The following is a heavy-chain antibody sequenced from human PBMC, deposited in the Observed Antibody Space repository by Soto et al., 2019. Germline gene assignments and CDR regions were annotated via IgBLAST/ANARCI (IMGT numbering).Heavy chain of an antibody. CDR1: GYSFTSYW. V-gene: IGHV5-51*01. J-gene: IGHJ4*02. D-gene: IGHD3-10*01. CDR2: IYPGDSDT. Sequence: PGESLKISCKGSGYSFTSYWIGWVRQMPGKGLEWMGIIYPGDSDTRYSPSFQGQVTISADKSISTAYLQWSSLKASDTAMYYCARPTMVRGFLAWCVSRGQGSPVTVSS. CDR3: ARPTMVRGFLAWCVS.